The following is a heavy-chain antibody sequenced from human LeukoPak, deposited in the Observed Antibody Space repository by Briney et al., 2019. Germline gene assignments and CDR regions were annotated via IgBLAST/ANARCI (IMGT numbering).Heavy chain of an antibody. CDR3: AKGVSSSWTAYYYYGMDV. D-gene: IGHD6-13*01. J-gene: IGHJ6*02. CDR1: GFTFSSYA. Sequence: GGSLRLSCAASGFTFSSYAMSWVRQAPGEGLEWVSAISGSGGSTYYADSVKGRFTISRDNSKNTLYLQMNSLRAEDTAVYYCAKGVSSSWTAYYYYGMDVWGQGTTVTVSS. V-gene: IGHV3-23*01. CDR2: ISGSGGST.